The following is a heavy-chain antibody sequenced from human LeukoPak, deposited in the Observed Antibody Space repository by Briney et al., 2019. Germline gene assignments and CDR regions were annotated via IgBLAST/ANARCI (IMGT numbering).Heavy chain of an antibody. D-gene: IGHD4-23*01. Sequence: GRSLRLSCAASGFTFSSYAMHWVRQAPGKGLEWVAVISYDGSNKYYADSVKGRFTISRDHSKNTLYLQMNSLRAEDTAVYYCARAGNGYNWFDPWGQGTLVTVSS. CDR3: ARAGNGYNWFDP. CDR1: GFTFSSYA. J-gene: IGHJ5*02. CDR2: ISYDGSNK. V-gene: IGHV3-30*01.